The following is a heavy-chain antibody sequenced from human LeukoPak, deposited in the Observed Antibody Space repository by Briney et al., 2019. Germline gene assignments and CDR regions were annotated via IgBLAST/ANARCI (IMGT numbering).Heavy chain of an antibody. CDR1: GGSFSGYY. V-gene: IGHV4-34*01. J-gene: IGHJ5*02. Sequence: SESLSLTCAAYGGSFSGYYWSWIRQPPGKGLEWIGEINHSGSTNYNPSLKSRVTIPVDTSKNQFSLKLSSVTAADTAVYYCARDRYSSSWYANWFDPWGQGTLVTVSS. D-gene: IGHD6-13*01. CDR3: ARDRYSSSWYANWFDP. CDR2: INHSGST.